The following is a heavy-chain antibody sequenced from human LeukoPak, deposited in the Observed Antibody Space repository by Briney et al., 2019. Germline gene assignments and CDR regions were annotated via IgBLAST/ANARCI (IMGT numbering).Heavy chain of an antibody. Sequence: GASVKVSCKASGYTFTNYGISWVRQAPGQGLEWMGWISAYNGNTNYAQKVQGRVTMTTDTSTSTAYMELRSLRSDDTAVYYCAREETHHVYYGMDVWGQGTMVTVSS. CDR2: ISAYNGNT. J-gene: IGHJ6*02. V-gene: IGHV1-18*01. D-gene: IGHD1-14*01. CDR3: AREETHHVYYGMDV. CDR1: GYTFTNYG.